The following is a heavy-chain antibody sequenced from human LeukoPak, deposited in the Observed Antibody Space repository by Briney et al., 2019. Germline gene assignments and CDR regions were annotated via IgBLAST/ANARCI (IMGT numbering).Heavy chain of an antibody. D-gene: IGHD2-8*01. CDR2: INPDDGGS. Sequence: GASTKVSCKASGYSFTSYYIHWVRQAPGQGLEWMGLINPDDGGSRSAQKFQGRVTMTRDKSINTVYMELSGLTSDDTALYYCARGPNHYYYMDFWGKGTTVSVSS. CDR3: ARGPNHYYYMDF. CDR1: GYSFTSYY. J-gene: IGHJ6*03. V-gene: IGHV1-2*02.